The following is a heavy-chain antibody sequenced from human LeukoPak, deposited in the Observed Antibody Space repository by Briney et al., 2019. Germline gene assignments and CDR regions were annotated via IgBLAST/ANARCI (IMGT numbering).Heavy chain of an antibody. D-gene: IGHD3-9*01. J-gene: IGHJ4*02. Sequence: PGGSLRLSCAASGFTFSNFAMSWVRQAPGKGLEWVSAISGSGGSTYYADSVKGRFTISRDNAKNTLYLQMNSLRAEDTAVYYCARSLYDIPLPEDYWGQGTLVTVSS. CDR2: ISGSGGST. CDR3: ARSLYDIPLPEDY. CDR1: GFTFSNFA. V-gene: IGHV3-23*01.